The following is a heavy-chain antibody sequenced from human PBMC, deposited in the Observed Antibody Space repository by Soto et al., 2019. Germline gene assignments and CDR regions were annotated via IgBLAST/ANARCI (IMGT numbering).Heavy chain of an antibody. Sequence: QVQLQESGPGLVKPSEALSLTCTVSGGSISSYYWSWIRQPPGKGLEWIGYIYYSGSTNYNPSLQSRVTISVDTSKNQFSLKLSSVTAADTAVYYCARVYDFWSGYSYGMDVWGQGTTVTVSS. J-gene: IGHJ6*02. V-gene: IGHV4-59*01. CDR1: GGSISSYY. CDR3: ARVYDFWSGYSYGMDV. D-gene: IGHD3-3*01. CDR2: IYYSGST.